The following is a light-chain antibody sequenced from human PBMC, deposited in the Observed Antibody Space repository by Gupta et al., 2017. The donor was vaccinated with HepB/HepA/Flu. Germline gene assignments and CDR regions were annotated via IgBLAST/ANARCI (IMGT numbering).Light chain of an antibody. J-gene: IGKJ4*01. CDR2: ASS. Sequence: DIQMTQSPYSLSASVGDTVTLTCRASQNIDNYLNWCQQKPGKPPKLLIYASSYLQSGVPSRFSGSGAGTDFTLTISDLQPEDFATYYCQQSHSTPLTFGGGTKVEI. CDR3: QQSHSTPLT. CDR1: QNIDNY. V-gene: IGKV1-39*01.